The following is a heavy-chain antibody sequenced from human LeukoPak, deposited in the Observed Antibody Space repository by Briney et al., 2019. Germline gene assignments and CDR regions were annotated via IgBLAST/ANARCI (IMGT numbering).Heavy chain of an antibody. CDR1: GYAFTSYY. CDR2: INPTGDST. J-gene: IGHJ3*02. D-gene: IGHD5-24*01. CDR3: ARVRDGYNDAYDI. Sequence: ASVKVSCKASGYAFTSYYMHWVRQAPGQGLEWMGLINPTGDSTGYAQDFQGRLTLTGDTSTSTVYMELSSLRSEDTAVYYCARVRDGYNDAYDIWGQGTMVTVTS. V-gene: IGHV1-46*01.